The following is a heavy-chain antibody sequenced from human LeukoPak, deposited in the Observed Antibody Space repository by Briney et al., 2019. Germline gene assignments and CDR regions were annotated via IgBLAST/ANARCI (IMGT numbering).Heavy chain of an antibody. J-gene: IGHJ4*02. CDR1: GFTFSSYA. CDR3: ARKDSGHNPFDF. CDR2: ISSSGFNT. D-gene: IGHD1-14*01. V-gene: IGHV3-23*01. Sequence: GGSLRLSCAASGFTFSSYAMSWVRQAPGKGLEWVSGISSSGFNTPYADSVKGRFTVSRDNSRNTLYLQMNSLRVEDTAIYYWARKDSGHNPFDFWGQGTLVTVSS.